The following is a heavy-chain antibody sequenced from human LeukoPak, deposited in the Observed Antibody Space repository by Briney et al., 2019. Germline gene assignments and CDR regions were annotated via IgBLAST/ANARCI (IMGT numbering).Heavy chain of an antibody. D-gene: IGHD2-21*01. CDR2: IIPIFGTA. J-gene: IGHJ3*02. CDR3: ARDTTSIAYCGGDCYSDAFDI. V-gene: IGHV1-69*01. Sequence: SVKVSCKASGGSFNSYAISWVRQAPGQGLEWMGGIIPIFGTANYAQKFQGRVTITADESTSTAYMELSSLRSEDTAVYYCARDTTSIAYCGGDCYSDAFDIWGQGTMVPVSS. CDR1: GGSFNSYA.